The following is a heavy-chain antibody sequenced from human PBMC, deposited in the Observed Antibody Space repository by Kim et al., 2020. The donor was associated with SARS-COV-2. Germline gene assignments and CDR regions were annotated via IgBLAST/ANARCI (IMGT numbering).Heavy chain of an antibody. V-gene: IGHV3-30*03. CDR3: ARSFSASYFGYDY. CDR1: GFTFNTYG. Sequence: GGSLRLSCAASGFTFNTYGMHWVRQAPGKGLEWVAVISYDGSHKYYVDSVKGRFTISRDNPKNTLYLQMNSLRIEDTAVYYCARSFSASYFGYDYWGRGSLLTVPS. CDR2: ISYDGSHK. D-gene: IGHD1-26*01. J-gene: IGHJ4*02.